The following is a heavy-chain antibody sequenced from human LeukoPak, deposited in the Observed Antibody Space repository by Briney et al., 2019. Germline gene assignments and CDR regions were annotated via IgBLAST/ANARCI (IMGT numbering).Heavy chain of an antibody. D-gene: IGHD5-24*01. V-gene: IGHV4-38-2*02. Sequence: SETLFLTCTVSGYSISSGYYWGWIRQPPGKGLEWIGSIYHSGSTYYNPSLKSRVTISVDTSKNQFSLKLSSVTAADTAVYYCARVPRRDGYNPLDYWGQGTLVTVSS. CDR1: GYSISSGYY. CDR2: IYHSGST. CDR3: ARVPRRDGYNPLDY. J-gene: IGHJ4*02.